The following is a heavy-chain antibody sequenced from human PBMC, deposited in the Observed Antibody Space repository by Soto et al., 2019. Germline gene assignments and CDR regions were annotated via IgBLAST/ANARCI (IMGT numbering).Heavy chain of an antibody. Sequence: PSETLSLTCTVSGSSINSSGYYWRWIRQPPGKGLDWIGSMFYGVSTYYNPSLKSRVTVSVDTSKNQFSLNLRSVAAADTAVYYCARLPSRHLVDYWGQGTLVPV. V-gene: IGHV4-39*01. D-gene: IGHD3-3*02. CDR1: GSSINSSGYY. J-gene: IGHJ4*02. CDR2: MFYGVST. CDR3: ARLPSRHLVDY.